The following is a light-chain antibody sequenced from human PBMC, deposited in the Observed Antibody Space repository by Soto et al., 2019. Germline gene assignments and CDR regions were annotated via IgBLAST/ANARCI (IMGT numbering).Light chain of an antibody. J-gene: IGKJ5*01. CDR2: DAS. CDR1: QSVSSY. V-gene: IGKV3-11*01. CDR3: QQRSNWPPIT. Sequence: EIVLTQSPATLSLSPGERATLSCRASQSVSSYLAWYQQKPGQAPRLLIYDASNRATGIPARFSGSGPGTDFTLTISSLEPEDAALYYCQQRSNWPPITFGQGTRLEIK.